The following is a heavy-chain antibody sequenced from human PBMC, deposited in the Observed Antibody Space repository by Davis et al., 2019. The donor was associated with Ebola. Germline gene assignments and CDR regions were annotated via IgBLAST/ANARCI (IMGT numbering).Heavy chain of an antibody. V-gene: IGHV1-3*01. CDR2: INAAKGNT. CDR1: GYTFSTYA. J-gene: IGHJ4*02. D-gene: IGHD3-10*01. Sequence: AASVKVSCKASGYTFSTYAIHWLRQAPGQRLEWMGLINAAKGNTKYSQKFQGRVTMTRDTSAGTAYMELSSLRSEDTAIYYCARDAIDGVRAFYLEYWGQGTQVIVSS. CDR3: ARDAIDGVRAFYLEY.